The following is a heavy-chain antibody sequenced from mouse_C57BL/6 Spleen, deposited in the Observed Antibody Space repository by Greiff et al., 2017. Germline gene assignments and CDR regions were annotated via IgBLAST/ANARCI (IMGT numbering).Heavy chain of an antibody. CDR2: ISSGGDYS. CDR1: GFTFSSSA. D-gene: IGHD4-1*01. J-gene: IGHJ2*01. CDR3: TRGLGRGYFDY. V-gene: IGHV5-9-1*02. Sequence: EVQGVESGEGLVQPGGSLKLSCAASGFTFSSSAMSWVRQTPEKRLEWVAYISSGGDYSYYADTVKGRFTISRDNARNTLYLQMSSLKSEDTAMYYCTRGLGRGYFDYWGQGTTLTVSS.